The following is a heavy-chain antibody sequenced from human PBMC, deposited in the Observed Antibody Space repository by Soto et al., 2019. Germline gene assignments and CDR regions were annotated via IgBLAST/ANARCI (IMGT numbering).Heavy chain of an antibody. V-gene: IGHV1-18*01. D-gene: IGHD2-21*01. J-gene: IGHJ4*02. CDR1: GYTFTSYG. Sequence: ASVKVSCKACGYTFTSYGIIWVRQAPGQGLEWMGYISPSSGVTRYAQNLQGRVTLTTDTSTTTAYMELRSLSSDDTAVYYCAREMWTRTGPQNFFDYWGLGALVTVSS. CDR2: ISPSSGVT. CDR3: AREMWTRTGPQNFFDY.